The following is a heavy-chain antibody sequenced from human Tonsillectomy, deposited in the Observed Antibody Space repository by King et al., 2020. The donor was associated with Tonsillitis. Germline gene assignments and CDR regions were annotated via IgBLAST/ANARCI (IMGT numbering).Heavy chain of an antibody. CDR2: ISAYNGNT. Sequence: QLVQSGAEVKKPGASVKVSCKASGYTFTSYGISWVRQAPGQGLEWMGWISAYNGNTNYAQKLQGRVTMTTDTSTSTAYMELRSLRSDDTAVYYCAGDAPSGSYYVSDYYYYYGMDVWGQGTTVTVSS. J-gene: IGHJ6*02. CDR3: AGDAPSGSYYVSDYYYYYGMDV. CDR1: GYTFTSYG. V-gene: IGHV1-18*01. D-gene: IGHD1-26*01.